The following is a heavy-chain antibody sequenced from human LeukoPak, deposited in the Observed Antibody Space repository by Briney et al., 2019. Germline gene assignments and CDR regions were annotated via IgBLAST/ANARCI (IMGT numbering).Heavy chain of an antibody. CDR1: GYSFSSYW. CDR3: ARRTYGEGDYYFDY. J-gene: IGHJ4*02. Sequence: GESLKISCKGSGYSFSSYWIGWVRQKPGKGLEWMGIIHPGDSDTRYSPSFQGQVTISADKSISTAYLQWSSLKASDTAMYYCARRTYGEGDYYFDYWRQGTLVTVSS. CDR2: IHPGDSDT. V-gene: IGHV5-51*01. D-gene: IGHD4-17*01.